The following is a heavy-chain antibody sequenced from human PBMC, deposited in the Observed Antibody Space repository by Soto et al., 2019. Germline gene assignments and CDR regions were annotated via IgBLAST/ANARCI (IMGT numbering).Heavy chain of an antibody. Sequence: PGGSLRLSCEASGFTLTTYTMNWVRQASWEGLEWVSSITSSSGHIYYADSVKGRFTISRDNARNSLYLQMNSLRAEDTAVYYCVRERGLSSFYGMDVWGQGTTVTVSS. CDR2: ITSSSGHI. J-gene: IGHJ6*02. V-gene: IGHV3-21*01. D-gene: IGHD3-10*01. CDR3: VRERGLSSFYGMDV. CDR1: GFTLTTYT.